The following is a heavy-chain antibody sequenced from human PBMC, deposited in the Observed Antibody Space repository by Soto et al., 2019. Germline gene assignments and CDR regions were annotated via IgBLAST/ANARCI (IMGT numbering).Heavy chain of an antibody. J-gene: IGHJ3*02. CDR2: IYSGGST. CDR1: GFTVSSNY. V-gene: IGHV3-66*01. D-gene: IGHD1-1*01. CDR3: ARGPRYNWNDAAFDI. Sequence: PGGSLRLSCAASGFTVSSNYMSWVRQAPGKGLEWVSVIYSGGSTYYADSVKGRFTISRDNSKNTLYLQMNSLRAEDTAVYYCARGPRYNWNDAAFDIWGQGTMVTVSS.